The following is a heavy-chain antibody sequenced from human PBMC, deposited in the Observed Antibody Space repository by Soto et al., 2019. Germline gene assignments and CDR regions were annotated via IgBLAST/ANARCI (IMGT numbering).Heavy chain of an antibody. D-gene: IGHD5-18*01. V-gene: IGHV1-18*01. CDR3: ARDYSYGIFGY. CDR1: GYNFTTYG. J-gene: IGHJ4*02. CDR2: ISTYNGNT. Sequence: QVQLVQSGAEVKKPGASVKVSCKASGYNFTTYGISWVRQAPGQGLEWMGWISTYNGNTNSAQKLQGRVTMTTDTATTIAYMELRSLRSDDTAVYYCARDYSYGIFGYWGQGTLVTVSS.